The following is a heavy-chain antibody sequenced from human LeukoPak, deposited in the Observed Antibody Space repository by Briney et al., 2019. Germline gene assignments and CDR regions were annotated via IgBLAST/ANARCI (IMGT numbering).Heavy chain of an antibody. J-gene: IGHJ4*02. CDR2: INSDGGST. Sequence: QTGGSLRLSCAASRFTFSTYWMHWVRQAPGKGLVWVSRINSDGGSTGYADSVKGRFTISRENAKNSLYLQMNSLRAGDTAVYYCARGPYSSGWYKGVDYFDYWGQGTLVIVSS. D-gene: IGHD6-19*01. CDR3: ARGPYSSGWYKGVDYFDY. CDR1: RFTFSTYW. V-gene: IGHV3-74*01.